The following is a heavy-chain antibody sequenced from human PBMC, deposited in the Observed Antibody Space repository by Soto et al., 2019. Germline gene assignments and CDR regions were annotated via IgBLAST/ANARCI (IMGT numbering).Heavy chain of an antibody. Sequence: QAQLVQSGAEVKKPGASVKVSCKASGYTFTSYAMHWVRQAPGQRLEWMGWINAGNGNTKYSQKFQGRVTITRDTSASTAYMELSSLRSEDTAVYYCAREEGGYSGYDSDYYYGMDVWGQGTTVTVSS. J-gene: IGHJ6*02. CDR3: AREEGGYSGYDSDYYYGMDV. D-gene: IGHD5-12*01. CDR2: INAGNGNT. V-gene: IGHV1-3*01. CDR1: GYTFTSYA.